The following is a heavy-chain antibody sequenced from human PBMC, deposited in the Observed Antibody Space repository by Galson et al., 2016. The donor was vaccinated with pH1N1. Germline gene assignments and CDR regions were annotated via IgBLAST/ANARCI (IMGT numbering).Heavy chain of an antibody. CDR1: GFRFSDYG. CDR3: ARVRVSTTAPYFDY. Sequence: SLRLSCATSGFRFSDYGIHWVRQAPGKGLEYVSAIKSNGETTYYADSVKGRFTISRGNSKNMVYLQMGSLRAEDMAVYYCARVRVSTTAPYFDYWGQGTLVTVSS. J-gene: IGHJ4*02. V-gene: IGHV3-64*02. D-gene: IGHD1-1*01. CDR2: IKSNGETT.